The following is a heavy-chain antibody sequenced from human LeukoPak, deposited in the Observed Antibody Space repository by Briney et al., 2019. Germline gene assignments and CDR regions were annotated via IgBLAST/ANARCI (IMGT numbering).Heavy chain of an antibody. CDR3: GRGGQQLANWFDP. Sequence: SETLSLTCTVSGGSISSANYYWNWIRQPGGKGLEWIGRIYTSGSTDYNASLKIRVTISLDTSRNQFSLKLSSVTAADTAVYYCGRGGQQLANWFDPWGQGTLVTVSS. D-gene: IGHD6-13*01. CDR2: IYTSGST. CDR1: GGSISSANYY. J-gene: IGHJ5*02. V-gene: IGHV4-61*02.